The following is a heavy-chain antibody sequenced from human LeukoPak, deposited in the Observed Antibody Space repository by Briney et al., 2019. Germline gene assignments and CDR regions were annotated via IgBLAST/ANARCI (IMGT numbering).Heavy chain of an antibody. V-gene: IGHV1-2*02. CDR3: ARDHNWGPDY. J-gene: IGHJ4*02. CDR2: IHPKSGDT. Sequence: GASVKVSCKASGYTFTGYYMHWVRQAPGQGLEWMGWIHPKSGDTNYAERFQGRVSLTGDTSISTAYMELSSLRSDDTAVYYCARDHNWGPDYWGQGTLVSVSS. CDR1: GYTFTGYY. D-gene: IGHD7-27*01.